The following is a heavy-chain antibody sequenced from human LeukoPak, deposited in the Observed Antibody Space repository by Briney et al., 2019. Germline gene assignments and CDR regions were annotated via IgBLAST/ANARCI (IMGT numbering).Heavy chain of an antibody. J-gene: IGHJ4*02. CDR1: GRSISSYY. Sequence: SETLSLTCTVSGRSISSYYWSWIRQPPGKGLESIGYIYYSGSTNYNPSLKSRVTISVDTSKNQFSLKLSSVTAADTAVYYCARGSLTYYDILTGYYAPFDYWGQGTLVTVSS. CDR2: IYYSGST. V-gene: IGHV4-59*01. CDR3: ARGSLTYYDILTGYYAPFDY. D-gene: IGHD3-9*01.